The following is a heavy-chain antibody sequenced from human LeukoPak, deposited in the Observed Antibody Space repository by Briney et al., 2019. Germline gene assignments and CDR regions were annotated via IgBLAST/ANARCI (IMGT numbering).Heavy chain of an antibody. Sequence: HSETLSLTCTVSGGSISSGGYYWSWIRQHPGKGLEWIWYIYYSGSTYYNPSLKSRVTISVDTSKNQFSLKLSSVTAADTAVYYCARDHRVTTPYYYYYYGMDVWGQGTTVTVSS. CDR3: ARDHRVTTPYYYYYYGMDV. V-gene: IGHV4-31*03. CDR2: IYYSGST. J-gene: IGHJ6*02. D-gene: IGHD4-17*01. CDR1: GGSISSGGYY.